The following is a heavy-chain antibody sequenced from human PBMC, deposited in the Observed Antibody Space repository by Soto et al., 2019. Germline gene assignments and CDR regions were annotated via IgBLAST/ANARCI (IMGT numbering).Heavy chain of an antibody. J-gene: IGHJ6*03. CDR1: GYSFTSYD. Sequence: QVQLVQSGAEVKKPGASVKVSCKASGYSFTSYDMNWVRQVPGQGPEWMGWMNPNSADTGYAQKFQGRMTVSRDMSTITMYMELSGLTSEDTAVYYCARGGFREPHMDVWGRGTTVTVSS. CDR3: ARGGFREPHMDV. CDR2: MNPNSADT. V-gene: IGHV1-8*01.